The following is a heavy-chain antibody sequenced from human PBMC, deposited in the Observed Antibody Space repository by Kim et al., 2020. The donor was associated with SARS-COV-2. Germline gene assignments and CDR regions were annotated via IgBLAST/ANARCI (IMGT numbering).Heavy chain of an antibody. Sequence: GGSLRLSCEASGFTFIDYSMDWVRQAPGNGLEWVSSISTSSTFVSYADSVKGRLIVSRDNANNLLFLHMTSLRAEDTAVYYCVRETRDGMDVWGQGTAVT. CDR2: ISTSSTFV. CDR3: VRETRDGMDV. V-gene: IGHV3-21*06. CDR1: GFTFIDYS. J-gene: IGHJ6*02. D-gene: IGHD2-2*01.